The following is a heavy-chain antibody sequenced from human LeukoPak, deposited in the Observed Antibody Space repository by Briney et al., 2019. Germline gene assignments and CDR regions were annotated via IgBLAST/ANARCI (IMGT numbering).Heavy chain of an antibody. CDR1: GGSISSYY. Sequence: SETLSLTCTVSGGSISSYYWSWIRQPPGKGLEWIGYIYYSGSTNYNPSLKSRVTISVDTSKNQFSLKLSSVTAADTAVYYCARGRYCSSTSCYMGFVRGFDPWGQGTLVTVSS. CDR3: ARGRYCSSTSCYMGFVRGFDP. J-gene: IGHJ5*02. D-gene: IGHD2-2*02. V-gene: IGHV4-59*08. CDR2: IYYSGST.